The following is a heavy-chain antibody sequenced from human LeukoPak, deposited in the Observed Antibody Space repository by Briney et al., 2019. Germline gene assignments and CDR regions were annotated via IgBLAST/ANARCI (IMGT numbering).Heavy chain of an antibody. CDR2: IYYTGNT. D-gene: IGHD3-10*01. CDR3: ARHGVQGVGPVDY. J-gene: IGHJ4*02. V-gene: IGHV4-39*01. CDR1: GASISSSYYY. Sequence: SSETLSLTCTISGASISSSYYYWGWIRQPPGKGLKWIGSIYYTGNTYHNPSLKSRVTISVDTSKNQFSLKLSSVTAADTAVYYCARHGVQGVGPVDYWGQGTLVTVSS.